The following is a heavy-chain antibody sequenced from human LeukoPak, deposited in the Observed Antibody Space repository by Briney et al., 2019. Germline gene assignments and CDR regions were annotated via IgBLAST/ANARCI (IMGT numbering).Heavy chain of an antibody. Sequence: ASVKVSCKASGYTFTSYAMNWVRQAPGQGLEWMGWINTNTGNQTYAQGFTGRFVFSLDSSVSTAYLQMSSLKAEDTAVYYCARDGFKNSGSVYNWFDPWGQGTLVTVSS. CDR1: GYTFTSYA. CDR2: INTNTGNQ. D-gene: IGHD3-10*01. CDR3: ARDGFKNSGSVYNWFDP. J-gene: IGHJ5*02. V-gene: IGHV7-4-1*02.